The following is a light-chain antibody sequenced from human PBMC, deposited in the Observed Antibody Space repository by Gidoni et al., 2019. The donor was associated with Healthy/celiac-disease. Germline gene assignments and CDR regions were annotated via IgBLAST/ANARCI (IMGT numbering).Light chain of an antibody. CDR2: GAS. CDR1: QSVSHSY. V-gene: IGKV3-20*01. J-gene: IGKJ1*01. CDR3: QQYVSSPWA. Sequence: EIVLTQSPVPLSLSPGERATLACRASQSVSHSYLAWYQQKPGQAPRLLIYGASSRATGIPDRFSGSVSGTDFTLTISRLEPEDFAVYYCQQYVSSPWAFGQGTKVEIK.